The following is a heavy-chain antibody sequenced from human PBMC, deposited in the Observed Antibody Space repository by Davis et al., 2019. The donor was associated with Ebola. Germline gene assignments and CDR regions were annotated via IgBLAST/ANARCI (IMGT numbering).Heavy chain of an antibody. CDR1: GGTFSSYA. J-gene: IGHJ4*02. CDR2: IIPIFGTA. V-gene: IGHV1-69*13. Sequence: SVKVSCKASGGTFSSYAISWVRQAPGQGLEWMGGIIPIFGTANYAQKFQGRVTITADESTSTAYMELSSLRSEDTAVYYCAVTPALGYCSSTSCYREDYWGQGTLVTVSS. D-gene: IGHD2-2*02. CDR3: AVTPALGYCSSTSCYREDY.